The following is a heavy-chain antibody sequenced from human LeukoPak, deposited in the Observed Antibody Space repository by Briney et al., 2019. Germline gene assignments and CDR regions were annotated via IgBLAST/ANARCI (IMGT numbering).Heavy chain of an antibody. V-gene: IGHV4-61*01. Sequence: PSETLSLTCTVSGYYVSSGYYWAWIRQPPGKGLEWIGHPHYSGSTNYKPALKSRVTKSADTPKNRFSLKLSSVTAAHTAVYYCARHFGDGSGYLQYYFDYWGQGTLVTVSS. CDR1: GYYVSSGYY. CDR3: ARHFGDGSGYLQYYFDY. CDR2: PHYSGST. J-gene: IGHJ4*02. D-gene: IGHD3-22*01.